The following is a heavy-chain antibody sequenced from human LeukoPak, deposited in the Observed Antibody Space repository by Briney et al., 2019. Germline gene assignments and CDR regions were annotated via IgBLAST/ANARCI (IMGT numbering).Heavy chain of an antibody. CDR2: IIPIFGTA. V-gene: IGHV1-69*13. J-gene: IGHJ5*02. D-gene: IGHD6-19*01. CDR3: ARPAVAGSGSWFDP. Sequence: SVKVSCKASGGTFSSYAISWMRQAPGQGLEWMGGIIPIFGTANYAQKFQGRVTITADESTSTAYMELSSLRSEDTAVYYCARPAVAGSGSWFDPWGQGTLVTVSS. CDR1: GGTFSSYA.